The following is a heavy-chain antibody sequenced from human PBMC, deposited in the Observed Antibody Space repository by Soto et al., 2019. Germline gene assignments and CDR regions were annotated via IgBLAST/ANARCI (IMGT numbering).Heavy chain of an antibody. CDR1: EYTFTDYW. Sequence: PXGSLKISGMGCEYTFTDYWIAWVRQTPGKGLDWIGNIYPGDSNVKYSPSFQGQVTLSVDRSINTAYLQLSNLRASDTAIYYCARHGKGYTNSEGGYNWFDPWGQGTLVTVSS. CDR2: IYPGDSNV. CDR3: ARHGKGYTNSEGGYNWFDP. V-gene: IGHV5-51*01. D-gene: IGHD2-2*02. J-gene: IGHJ5*02.